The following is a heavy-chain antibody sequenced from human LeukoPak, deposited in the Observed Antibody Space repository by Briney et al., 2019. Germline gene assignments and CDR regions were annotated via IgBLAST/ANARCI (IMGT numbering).Heavy chain of an antibody. D-gene: IGHD3-16*01. V-gene: IGHV1-18*01. CDR2: ISPYNGET. CDR3: ARVGGARYYYYYDGMDV. CDR1: GYSFNSYG. Sequence: GASVKVSCKASGYSFNSYGISWVRQAPGQGLEWMGWISPYNGETNYAQKFPGRVSMTTDTSTNTAYMELRSLRSDDSAVYYCARVGGARYYYYYDGMDVWGQGTRVTVSS. J-gene: IGHJ6*02.